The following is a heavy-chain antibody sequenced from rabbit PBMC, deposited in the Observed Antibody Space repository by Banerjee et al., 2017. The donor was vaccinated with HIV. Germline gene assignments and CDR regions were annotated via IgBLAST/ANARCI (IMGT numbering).Heavy chain of an antibody. V-gene: IGHV1S40*01. CDR2: INTGSGST. J-gene: IGHJ4*01. D-gene: IGHD6-1*01. CDR1: GFSFSSNA. CDR3: ARGDAGFGYGNF. Sequence: QSLEESGGDLVKPGASLTLTCTASGFSFSSNAMCWVRQAPGKGLEWIGCINTGSGSTWYASWAKGLFTISKTSSTMVTLQMTSLTAADTATYFCARGDAGFGYGNFWGPGTLVTVS.